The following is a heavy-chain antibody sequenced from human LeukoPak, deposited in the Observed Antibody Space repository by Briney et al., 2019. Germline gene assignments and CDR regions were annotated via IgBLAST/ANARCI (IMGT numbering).Heavy chain of an antibody. Sequence: GGSLRLSCAASGFTFSSYSMNWVRQAPGKGLDWVSSISSSSSYIYYADSVKGRFTISRDNAKNSLYLQMNSLRAEDTAVYYCARDGPVAAAGLDYWGQGTLVTVSS. CDR1: GFTFSSYS. J-gene: IGHJ4*02. D-gene: IGHD6-13*01. CDR3: ARDGPVAAAGLDY. CDR2: ISSSSSYI. V-gene: IGHV3-21*01.